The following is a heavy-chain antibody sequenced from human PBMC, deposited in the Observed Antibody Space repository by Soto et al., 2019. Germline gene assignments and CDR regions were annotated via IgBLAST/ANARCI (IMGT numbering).Heavy chain of an antibody. CDR1: GAALNSGNYY. Sequence: SETLSLTCIVSGAALNSGNYYWSWIRQVPGKGLEWIGHVYVTGAVDYNPSLRDRITISQDTSERQFSLNLRLVTAADTAVYYCARLRIATNNYKWFDPWGQGTLVTVSS. V-gene: IGHV4-31*03. CDR3: ARLRIATNNYKWFDP. D-gene: IGHD2-21*01. J-gene: IGHJ5*02. CDR2: VYVTGAV.